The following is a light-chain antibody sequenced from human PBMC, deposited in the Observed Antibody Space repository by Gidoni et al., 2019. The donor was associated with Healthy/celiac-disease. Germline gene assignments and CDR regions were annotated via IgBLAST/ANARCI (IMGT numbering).Light chain of an antibody. V-gene: IGKV1-39*01. Sequence: DLQMTQYPASLSASVGDRVTITCRASQSISSYLNWYQQKPGKAPKLLIYAASSLQSGVPSRFSGSGSGTDFTLTISRLQPEDFATYYCQQSYSTPPTFGQGTKVEIK. CDR1: QSISSY. J-gene: IGKJ1*01. CDR3: QQSYSTPPT. CDR2: AAS.